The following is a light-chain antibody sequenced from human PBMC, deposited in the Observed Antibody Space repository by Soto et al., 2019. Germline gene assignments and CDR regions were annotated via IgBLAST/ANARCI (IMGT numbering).Light chain of an antibody. Sequence: DIQMTQSPSSVSASVGDRVTTTCRASQDINKWLAWYQQKPGLAPNLVIYTASRLHGGGPSRFSGSASGTDFTLTISSLQPEDVATYYCQQGKSFPLTFGGGTKVDIK. CDR3: QQGKSFPLT. J-gene: IGKJ4*01. CDR1: QDINKW. V-gene: IGKV1-12*01. CDR2: TAS.